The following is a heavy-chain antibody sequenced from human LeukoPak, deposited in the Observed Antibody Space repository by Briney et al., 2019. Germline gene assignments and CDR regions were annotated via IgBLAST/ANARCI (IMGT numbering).Heavy chain of an antibody. D-gene: IGHD3-16*02. CDR1: GFTFSDYY. CDR3: AKEPPQYYDYVWGSYRYNDWFDP. Sequence: GGSLRLSYAASGFTFSDYYMSWIRQAPGKGLEWVSAINGSGGSTYYAVSVMGRFSISRDNSKNTLYLQMNSLRAEDTAVYYCAKEPPQYYDYVWGSYRYNDWFDPWGQGTLVTVSS. V-gene: IGHV3-23*01. CDR2: INGSGGST. J-gene: IGHJ5*02.